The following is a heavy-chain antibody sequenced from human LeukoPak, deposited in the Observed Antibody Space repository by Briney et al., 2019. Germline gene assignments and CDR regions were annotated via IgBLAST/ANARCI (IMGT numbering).Heavy chain of an antibody. CDR2: IWSYGQKK. V-gene: IGHV3-33*01. CDR1: GFIFSNYG. CDR3: AREWGRIAVAGGPGY. Sequence: GESLRLSCEASGFIFSNYGMHWVRQAAGKGLEWLGLIWSYGQKKVYADSVKGRFTISRDNSGNTLFLHMTSLRVEGTAVYYCAREWGRIAVAGGPGYWGQGALVTLSS. J-gene: IGHJ4*02. D-gene: IGHD6-19*01.